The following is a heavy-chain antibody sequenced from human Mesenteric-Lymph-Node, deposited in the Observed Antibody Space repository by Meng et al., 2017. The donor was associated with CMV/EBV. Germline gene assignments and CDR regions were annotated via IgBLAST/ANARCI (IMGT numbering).Heavy chain of an antibody. V-gene: IGHV4-30-4*08. J-gene: IGHJ4*02. CDR2: IYYRGST. CDR1: GEFISSGDYY. CDR3: SNTGGYYVDY. D-gene: IGHD7-27*01. Sequence: TCTVSGEFISSGDYYWSWIRQPPGKGLEWIGYIYYRGSTYYNPSLKSRVTISVDTSKNQFSLKLSSVTAADTAVYYCSNTGGYYVDYWGQGTLVTVSS.